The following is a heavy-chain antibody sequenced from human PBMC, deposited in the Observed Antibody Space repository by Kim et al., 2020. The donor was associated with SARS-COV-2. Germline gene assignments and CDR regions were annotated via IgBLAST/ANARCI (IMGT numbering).Heavy chain of an antibody. D-gene: IGHD2-8*01. CDR3: ARACNNGY. J-gene: IGHJ4*02. V-gene: IGHV1-8*01. CDR2: SGNT. Sequence: SGNTGYAQKFQGRVTMTRNTSISTAYMELSSLRSEDTAVYYCARACNNGYWGQGTLVTVSS.